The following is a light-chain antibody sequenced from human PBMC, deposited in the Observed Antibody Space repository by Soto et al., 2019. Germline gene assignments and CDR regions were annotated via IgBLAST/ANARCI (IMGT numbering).Light chain of an antibody. CDR3: AAWDDSLSGWV. CDR1: RSNIGSNY. V-gene: IGLV1-47*01. Sequence: QSVLTQPTSASGTLGQRVTISCSGSRSNIGSNYVYWYQQLPGTAPKLLIYRNNQRPSGVPDRFSGSKSGTSASLAISGLRSEDEADYYCAAWDDSLSGWVFGGGTKLTVL. CDR2: RNN. J-gene: IGLJ3*02.